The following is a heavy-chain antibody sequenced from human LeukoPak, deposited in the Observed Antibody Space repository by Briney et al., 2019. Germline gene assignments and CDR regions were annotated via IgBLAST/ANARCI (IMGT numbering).Heavy chain of an antibody. Sequence: PGGSLRLSCAASAFTFSGYWMSWVRQAPGKGLEWVANIKQHGSEKYYVDSVKGRFTISRDDAKNSLYLQMNSLRAEDTAVYYCARLWPSDYWGQGTLVTVSS. V-gene: IGHV3-7*01. CDR2: IKQHGSEK. D-gene: IGHD2-21*01. CDR1: AFTFSGYW. J-gene: IGHJ4*02. CDR3: ARLWPSDY.